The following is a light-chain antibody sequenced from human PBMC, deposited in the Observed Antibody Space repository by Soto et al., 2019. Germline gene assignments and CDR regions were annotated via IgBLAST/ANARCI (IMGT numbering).Light chain of an antibody. Sequence: DIQMTQSPSSLSASVGDRVTITCRASQGISNYLAWYQQKPGKVPKLLIYAASTLHSGVPSRFSGSGSGTAFSLTMSNPQPEDVATYYCQEYNSAPRTFGPGTKVDLK. J-gene: IGKJ3*01. CDR1: QGISNY. V-gene: IGKV1-27*01. CDR3: QEYNSAPRT. CDR2: AAS.